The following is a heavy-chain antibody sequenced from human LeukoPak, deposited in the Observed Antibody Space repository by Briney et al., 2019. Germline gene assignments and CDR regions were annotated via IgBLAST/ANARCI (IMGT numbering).Heavy chain of an antibody. V-gene: IGHV4-39*07. D-gene: IGHD1-7*01. CDR1: GGSISSSSYY. Sequence: KPSETLSLTCTVSGGSISSSSYYWGWIRQPPGKGLEWIGSIYHSGSTYYNPSLKSRVTISIDTSKNQFSLKLSSVTAADTAVYYCARDQNWNYVLPFDYWGQGTLVTVSS. CDR2: IYHSGST. J-gene: IGHJ4*02. CDR3: ARDQNWNYVLPFDY.